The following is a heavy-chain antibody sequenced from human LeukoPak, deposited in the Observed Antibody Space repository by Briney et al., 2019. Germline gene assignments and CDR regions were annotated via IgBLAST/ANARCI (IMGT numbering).Heavy chain of an antibody. Sequence: PGGSLRLSCAVSGFTFSSYAMSWVRQAPGQGLEWMGGIIPIFGTANYAQKFQGRVTITADESTSTAYMELSSLRSEDTAVYYCARDRRNYDSSGYPDAFDIWGQGTMVTVSS. CDR3: ARDRRNYDSSGYPDAFDI. CDR2: IIPIFGTA. CDR1: GFTFSSYA. V-gene: IGHV1-69*01. J-gene: IGHJ3*02. D-gene: IGHD3-22*01.